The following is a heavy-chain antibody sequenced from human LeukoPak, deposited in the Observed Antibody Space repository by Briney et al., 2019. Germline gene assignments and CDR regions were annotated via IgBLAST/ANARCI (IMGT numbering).Heavy chain of an antibody. CDR3: AKDVAVAGTGAFDI. J-gene: IGHJ3*02. Sequence: PGGSLRLSCAASGFTFDDYAIHWVRQAPGKGLEWVSLISGDGGSTYYADSVKGRFTISRDNSKNSLYLQMNSLRTEDTALYYCAKDVAVAGTGAFDIWGQGTMVTVSS. D-gene: IGHD6-19*01. CDR1: GFTFDDYA. CDR2: ISGDGGST. V-gene: IGHV3-43*02.